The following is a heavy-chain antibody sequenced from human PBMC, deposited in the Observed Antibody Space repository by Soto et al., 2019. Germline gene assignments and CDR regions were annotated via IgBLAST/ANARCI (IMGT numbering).Heavy chain of an antibody. V-gene: IGHV4-31*03. CDR3: ASPSGYSYGLGY. CDR2: IYYSGST. Sequence: QVQLQESGPGLVKPSQTLSLTCTVSGGSISSGGYYWSWLRQHPGKGLEWIGYIYYSGSTYYNPSIKSRVTISVDTSKNQFSLKLSTVTAADTAVYYCASPSGYSYGLGYWGQVTLVTVSS. D-gene: IGHD5-18*01. CDR1: GGSISSGGYY. J-gene: IGHJ4*02.